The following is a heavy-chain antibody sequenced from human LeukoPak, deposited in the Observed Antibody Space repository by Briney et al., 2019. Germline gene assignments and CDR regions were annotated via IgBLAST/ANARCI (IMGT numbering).Heavy chain of an antibody. J-gene: IGHJ1*01. D-gene: IGHD3-22*01. V-gene: IGHV3-30*02. CDR3: AKDRVHYYDSSGSPGYFQH. CDR2: IRYDGSNK. CDR1: GFTFSSYG. Sequence: GGSLRLSCAASGFTFSSYGMHWVRQAPGEGLEWVAFIRYDGSNKYYADSVKGRFTISRDNSKNTLYLQMNSLRAEDTAVYYCAKDRVHYYDSSGSPGYFQHWGQGTLVTVSP.